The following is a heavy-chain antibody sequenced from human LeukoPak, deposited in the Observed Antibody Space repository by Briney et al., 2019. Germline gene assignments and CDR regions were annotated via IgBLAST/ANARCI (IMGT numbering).Heavy chain of an antibody. V-gene: IGHV4-34*10. CDR1: GVSFNDYY. D-gene: IGHD2-21*02. Sequence: SETLSLTCAVPGVSFNDYYWSWVRQTPRKGLEWIGEINHSGYTNVSPSLKSRVTLSIDTSRKQFYLNLRSVTVADTGIYYCTRMTAGHDYWGQGTLVTVAS. CDR2: INHSGYT. CDR3: TRMTAGHDY. J-gene: IGHJ4*02.